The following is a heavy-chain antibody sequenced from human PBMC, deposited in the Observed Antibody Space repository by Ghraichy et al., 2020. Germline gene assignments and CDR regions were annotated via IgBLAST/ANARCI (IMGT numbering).Heavy chain of an antibody. V-gene: IGHV3-7*03. CDR2: INNDANER. J-gene: IGHJ4*02. CDR3: ARAGTPGSADL. CDR1: RFSFKDFW. Sequence: GGSLRLSCEASRFSFKDFWMGWVRQAPGKGLQWVATINNDANERYYVESVEGRFIISRANVRNSLYLQMHILRVDDAAVYYCARAGTPGSADLWGQGTPVIVSS. D-gene: IGHD3-10*01.